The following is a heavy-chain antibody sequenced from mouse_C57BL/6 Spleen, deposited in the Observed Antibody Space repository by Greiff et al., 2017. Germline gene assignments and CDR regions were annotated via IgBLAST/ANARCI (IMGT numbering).Heavy chain of an antibody. J-gene: IGHJ4*01. D-gene: IGHD1-1*01. CDR2: IHPNSGST. Sequence: QVQLQQPGAELVKPGASVQLSCKASGYTFTSYWMHWVKQRPGQGLEWIGMIHPNSGSTNYNEKFKSKATLTVDQSSSTAYMQLSSLTSEDSAVYYCARGYYGSSPYMDYWGQGASVTVSS. CDR1: GYTFTSYW. CDR3: ARGYYGSSPYMDY. V-gene: IGHV1-64*01.